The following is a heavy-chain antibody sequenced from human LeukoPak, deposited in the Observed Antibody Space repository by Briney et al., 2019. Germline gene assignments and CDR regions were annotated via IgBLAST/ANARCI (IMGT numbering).Heavy chain of an antibody. J-gene: IGHJ4*02. CDR2: ISGSGGSI. V-gene: IGHV3-23*01. CDR1: GFTFSSYA. D-gene: IGHD3-22*01. Sequence: PGGSLRLSCAASGFTFSSYAMSWVRQAPGKGLEWVSAISGSGGSIYYADSVRGRFTISRDNSKNTLYLQMNSLRAEDTAVYYCARYYYDSSGYYSGLFDYWGQGTLVTVSS. CDR3: ARYYYDSSGYYSGLFDY.